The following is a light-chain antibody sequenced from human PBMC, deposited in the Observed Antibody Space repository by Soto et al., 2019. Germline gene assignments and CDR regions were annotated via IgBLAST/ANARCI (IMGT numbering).Light chain of an antibody. V-gene: IGKV3-15*01. CDR3: QQYNNWPPIT. Sequence: EIVLTQSPGTLSLSPGERATLSCRASQSINSNLAWYQQKPGQAPRLLIYGASTRATGITARFSGSGSGTEFTLTISSLQSEDFAVYYCQQYNNWPPITFGQGTRLEIK. J-gene: IGKJ5*01. CDR2: GAS. CDR1: QSINSN.